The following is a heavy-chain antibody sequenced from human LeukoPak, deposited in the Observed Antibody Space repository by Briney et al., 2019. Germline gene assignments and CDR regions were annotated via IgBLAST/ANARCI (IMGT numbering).Heavy chain of an antibody. CDR1: GTTLSNYN. J-gene: IGHJ6*01. CDR3: AQLGFAGGYYFYGLDV. D-gene: IGHD3-10*01. Sequence: ASVKVSCKASGTTLSNYNVHWMRQAPGQGLEWMGIIKATSGTTDYAQRFQGRLTMTRDTSTNTVHMDLNNLTPEDTAVYYCAQLGFAGGYYFYGLDVWGQGTTVIVSS. V-gene: IGHV1-46*01. CDR2: IKATSGTT.